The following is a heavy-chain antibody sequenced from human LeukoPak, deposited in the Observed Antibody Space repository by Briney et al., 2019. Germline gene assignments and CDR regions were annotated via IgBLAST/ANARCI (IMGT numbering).Heavy chain of an antibody. CDR3: ARGYCSGGSCHSGRWYFDL. CDR2: IYYRGST. D-gene: IGHD2-15*01. V-gene: IGHV4-59*01. CDR1: GGSISSYF. J-gene: IGHJ2*01. Sequence: PSETLSLTCTVSGGSISSYFWSWIRQPPGKGLEWIGYIYYRGSTDYNPSLKNRLTISVDTSKNQFSLKLSSVTAADTAVYYCARGYCSGGSCHSGRWYFDLWGRGTLVTVSS.